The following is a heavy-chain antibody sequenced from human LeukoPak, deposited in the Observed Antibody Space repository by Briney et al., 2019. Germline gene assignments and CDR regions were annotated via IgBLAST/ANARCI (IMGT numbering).Heavy chain of an antibody. D-gene: IGHD3-22*01. V-gene: IGHV3-74*01. CDR2: INSDGRST. CDR3: ARGPYSSGYYVGDY. J-gene: IGHJ4*02. CDR1: GFTLSSYW. Sequence: GGSLRLSCAASGFTLSSYWMHWVRQAPGKGLVWVSRINSDGRSTSYADSVKGRFTISRDNAKNTMYLQINSLRGEDTAVYYCARGPYSSGYYVGDYWGQGILVTVSS.